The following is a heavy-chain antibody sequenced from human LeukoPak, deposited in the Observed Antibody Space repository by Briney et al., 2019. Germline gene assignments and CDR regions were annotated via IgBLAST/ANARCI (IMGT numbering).Heavy chain of an antibody. CDR2: ISSSSSYI. Sequence: GGSLRLSCAASGFTFSSYSMNWVRQAPGKGLEWVSSISSSSSYIYYADSVNGRFTISRDNAKNSLYLQMNSLRAEDTAVYYCASSSSSWNFDYWGQGTLVTVSS. CDR1: GFTFSSYS. CDR3: ASSSSSWNFDY. J-gene: IGHJ4*02. D-gene: IGHD6-13*01. V-gene: IGHV3-21*01.